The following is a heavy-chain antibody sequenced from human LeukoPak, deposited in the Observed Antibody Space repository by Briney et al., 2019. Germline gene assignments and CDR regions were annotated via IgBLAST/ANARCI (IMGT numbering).Heavy chain of an antibody. D-gene: IGHD6-13*01. CDR1: GGTFSSYA. Sequence: SVKVSCKASGGTFSSYAISWVRQAPGQGLEWMGRIIPIFGTANYAQKFQGRVTITTDESTSTAYMELSSLRSEDTAVYYCARGDRYSSPNYYYYYMDVWGKGTTVTVSS. CDR3: ARGDRYSSPNYYYYYMDV. J-gene: IGHJ6*03. CDR2: IIPIFGTA. V-gene: IGHV1-69*05.